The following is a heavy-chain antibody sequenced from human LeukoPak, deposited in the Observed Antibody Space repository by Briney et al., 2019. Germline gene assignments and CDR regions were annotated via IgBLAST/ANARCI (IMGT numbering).Heavy chain of an antibody. J-gene: IGHJ4*02. CDR2: FGDDI. Sequence: PGGSLRLSCAASGFTFSLYSTNWVRQAPGKGLEWVSYFGDDIYYADSVEGRFTISRDNAKNSLYLQMNSLRAEDTAVYYCARDSGWSFDYWGQGTLVTVSS. CDR1: GFTFSLYS. CDR3: ARDSGWSFDY. V-gene: IGHV3-48*01. D-gene: IGHD2-15*01.